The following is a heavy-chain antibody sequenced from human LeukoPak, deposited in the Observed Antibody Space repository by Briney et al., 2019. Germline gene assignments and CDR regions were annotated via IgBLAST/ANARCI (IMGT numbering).Heavy chain of an antibody. Sequence: EASVKVSCKASGYTFTGYYMHWVRQAPGQGLEWIGWINPNSGGTNYAQKFQGRVTMTRDTSISTAYMELSRLRSDDTAVYYCARERTRGYCSSTSCYMSYGYWGQGTLVTVSS. CDR1: GYTFTGYY. CDR3: ARERTRGYCSSTSCYMSYGY. D-gene: IGHD2-2*02. V-gene: IGHV1-2*02. CDR2: INPNSGGT. J-gene: IGHJ4*02.